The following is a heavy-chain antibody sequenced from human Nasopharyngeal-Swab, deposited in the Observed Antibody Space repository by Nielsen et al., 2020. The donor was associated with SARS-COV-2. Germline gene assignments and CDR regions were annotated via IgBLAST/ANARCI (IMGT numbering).Heavy chain of an antibody. V-gene: IGHV3-23*01. CDR3: AKGSYYPSYYFDY. CDR1: GFIFSTHG. J-gene: IGHJ4*02. D-gene: IGHD1-26*01. Sequence: GRSLKISCAASGFIFSTHGMSWVRQAPGKGLEWVSSFSGSGSGGHTYYADSVKGRFTISRDNSKNTLYLQMSSLRAEDTAVYYCAKGSYYPSYYFDYWGQGALVSVSS. CDR2: FSGSGSGGHT.